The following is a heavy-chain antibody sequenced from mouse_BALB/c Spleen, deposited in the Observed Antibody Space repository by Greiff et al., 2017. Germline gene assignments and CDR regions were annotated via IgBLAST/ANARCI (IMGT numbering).Heavy chain of an antibody. D-gene: IGHD1-2*01. Sequence: EVQGVESGGGLVKPGGSLKLSCAASGFTFSSYAMSWVRQTPEKRLEWVASISSGGSTYYPDSVKGRFTISRDNARNILYLQMSSLRSEDTAMYYCARGDHYYGYDYWGQGTTLTVSS. J-gene: IGHJ2*01. CDR3: ARGDHYYGYDY. V-gene: IGHV5-6-5*01. CDR2: ISSGGST. CDR1: GFTFSSYA.